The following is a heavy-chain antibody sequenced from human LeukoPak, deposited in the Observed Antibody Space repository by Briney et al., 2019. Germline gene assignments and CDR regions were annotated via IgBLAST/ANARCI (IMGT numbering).Heavy chain of an antibody. CDR2: IIPIFGTA. Sequence: SVKVSCKASGGTFSSYAISWVRQAPGQGLEWMGGIIPIFGTANYAQKFQGRVTITADKSTSTAYMELSSLGSEDTAVYYCAREPPMVRGVIPAPFYFDYWGQGTLVTVSS. CDR3: AREPPMVRGVIPAPFYFDY. V-gene: IGHV1-69*06. CDR1: GGTFSSYA. D-gene: IGHD3-10*01. J-gene: IGHJ4*02.